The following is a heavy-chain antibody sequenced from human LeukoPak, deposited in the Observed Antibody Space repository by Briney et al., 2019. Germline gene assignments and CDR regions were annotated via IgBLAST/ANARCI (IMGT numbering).Heavy chain of an antibody. J-gene: IGHJ4*02. D-gene: IGHD5-18*01. CDR3: ARDLFGPGYSYGHGELPARYFDY. V-gene: IGHV4-34*01. CDR2: INHSGST. Sequence: SETLSLTCAVYNGSLSEYYWSWIRQPPGKGLEWIGEINHSGSTTYNPSLQSRVTMSVDTSKNQFSLEVSSVTAADTAVYYCARDLFGPGYSYGHGELPARYFDYWGQGTLVTVSS. CDR1: NGSLSEYY.